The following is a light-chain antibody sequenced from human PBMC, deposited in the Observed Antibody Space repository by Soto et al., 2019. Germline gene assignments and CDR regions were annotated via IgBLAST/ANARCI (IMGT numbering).Light chain of an antibody. CDR1: QSVGNN. CDR3: QQHANWPLT. CDR2: EAS. V-gene: IGKV3-11*01. Sequence: EIVLTQSPATLSLSPGERATLSCRASQSVGNNLARYQQKPGQAPGLLIYEASTRATGIPARFSGSGSGTDFTLTISSLEPEDFAVYYCQQHANWPLTFGGGTKVEIK. J-gene: IGKJ4*01.